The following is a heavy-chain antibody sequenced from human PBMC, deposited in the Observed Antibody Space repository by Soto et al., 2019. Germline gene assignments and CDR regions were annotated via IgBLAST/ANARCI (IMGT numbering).Heavy chain of an antibody. Sequence: QVQLVESGGGVVQPGRSLRLSCAASGFTFSSYGMHWVRQAPGKGLEWVAVIYSDGSNKYYADSVKGRFTISRDNAKNTLYLQMSSLRAEDTAVYYCAREWSAYCGGDCYSPPKLWCQGTLVTVSS. D-gene: IGHD2-21*02. V-gene: IGHV3-33*01. CDR1: GFTFSSYG. J-gene: IGHJ4*02. CDR3: AREWSAYCGGDCYSPPKL. CDR2: IYSDGSNK.